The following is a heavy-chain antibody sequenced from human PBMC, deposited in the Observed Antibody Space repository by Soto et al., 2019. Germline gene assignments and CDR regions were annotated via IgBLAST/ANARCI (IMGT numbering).Heavy chain of an antibody. D-gene: IGHD4-17*01. CDR1: GYTFTSYG. V-gene: IGHV1-18*01. CDR3: ARANGDYYFDY. Sequence: QVQLVQSGAEVKKPGASVKVSCSASGYTFTSYGISWVRQAPGQGLEWMGWISTYKGDTHYAQKLQGRVTLTTDTSTSTAYMELRSLRSDDTAVYYCARANGDYYFDYWGQGTLVTVST. J-gene: IGHJ4*02. CDR2: ISTYKGDT.